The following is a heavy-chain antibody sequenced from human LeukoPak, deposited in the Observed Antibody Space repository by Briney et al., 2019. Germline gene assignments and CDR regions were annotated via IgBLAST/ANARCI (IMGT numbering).Heavy chain of an antibody. CDR2: IRYDGSNK. V-gene: IGHV3-30*02. CDR1: GFTFSSYG. D-gene: IGHD3-22*01. J-gene: IGHJ6*03. Sequence: GGSLRLSCAASGFTFSSYGMHWVRQAPGKGLEWVAFIRYDGSNKYYADSVKGRFTISRDNSKNTLYLQMNSLRAEDTAVYYCAKGNRDSSGYPGYYMDVWGKGTTVTVSS. CDR3: AKGNRDSSGYPGYYMDV.